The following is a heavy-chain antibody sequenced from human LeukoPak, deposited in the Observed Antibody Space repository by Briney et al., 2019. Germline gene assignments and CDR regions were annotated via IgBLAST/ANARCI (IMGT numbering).Heavy chain of an antibody. CDR3: AKMEGQRLYDYCMDV. Sequence: GGSLRLSCAASGFAFSDFAMSWVRQAPGKGLEWVSAMSGSGYYTYYVESVKGRFTISRDNSKNTLYLHMNSLRADDTAVYYCAKMEGQRLYDYCMDVWGRGTTVTVSS. D-gene: IGHD3-3*01. CDR1: GFAFSDFA. V-gene: IGHV3-23*01. J-gene: IGHJ6*03. CDR2: MSGSGYYT.